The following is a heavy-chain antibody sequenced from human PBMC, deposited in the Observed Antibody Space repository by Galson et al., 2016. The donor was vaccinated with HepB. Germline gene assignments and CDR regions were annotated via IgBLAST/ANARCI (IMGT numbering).Heavy chain of an antibody. J-gene: IGHJ4*02. CDR2: MNPNSGNT. V-gene: IGHV1-8*01. CDR1: GYTFTTYD. D-gene: IGHD6-13*01. CDR3: TREGVRAAEFDY. Sequence: SVKVSCKASGYTFTTYDIHWVRQTTGQGLEWMGWMNPNSGNTGYAQNFQGRVTMTRDTSLSTAYMELSSLRSEDTGIFYCTREGVRAAEFDYWGQGTLVTVSS.